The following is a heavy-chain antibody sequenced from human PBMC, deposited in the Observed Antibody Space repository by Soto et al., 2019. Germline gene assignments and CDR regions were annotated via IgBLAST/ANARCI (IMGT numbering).Heavy chain of an antibody. J-gene: IGHJ4*02. Sequence: QVQLVESGGGVVQPGRSLRLSCAASGFTFSSYGMHWVRQAPGKGLEWVAVIWYDGSNKYYADSVKGRFTISRDNSKNTLYLQMNNLRAEDTAVYYCARGTYLRCFDYWGQGTLVTVSS. V-gene: IGHV3-33*01. CDR3: ARGTYLRCFDY. CDR1: GFTFSSYG. D-gene: IGHD4-17*01. CDR2: IWYDGSNK.